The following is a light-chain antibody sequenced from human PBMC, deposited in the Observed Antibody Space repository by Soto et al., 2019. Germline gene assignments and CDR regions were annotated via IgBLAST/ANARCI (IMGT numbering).Light chain of an antibody. Sequence: EIVLTQSPVTLSLSPGERATLSCRASQSVSSSLAWYQQKPGQAPRLLIYDASNRATGIPARFSGSGSGTVFPLTISILQSEDFAVYFCQQYNNWPITFGQGTRLEIK. CDR2: DAS. V-gene: IGKV3-11*01. CDR1: QSVSSS. CDR3: QQYNNWPIT. J-gene: IGKJ5*01.